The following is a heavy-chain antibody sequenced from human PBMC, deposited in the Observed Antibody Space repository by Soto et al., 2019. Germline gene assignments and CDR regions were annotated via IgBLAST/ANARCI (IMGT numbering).Heavy chain of an antibody. CDR2: ISYDGSNK. D-gene: IGHD6-13*01. CDR3: AKGSIAAAGTFDY. J-gene: IGHJ4*02. V-gene: IGHV3-30-3*01. CDR1: GFTFSSYA. Sequence: GGSLRLSYAASGFTFSSYAMHWVRQAPGKGLEWVAVISYDGSNKYYADSVKGRFTISRDNSKNTLYLQMNSLRAEDTAVYYCAKGSIAAAGTFDYWGQGTLVTVSS.